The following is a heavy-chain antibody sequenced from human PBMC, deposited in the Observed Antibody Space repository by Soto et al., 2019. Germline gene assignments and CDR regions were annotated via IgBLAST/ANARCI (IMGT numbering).Heavy chain of an antibody. CDR1: GFTFSIAW. J-gene: IGHJ4*02. V-gene: IGHV3-15*07. D-gene: IGHD3-22*01. CDR3: TTDYYESSGYYTFGY. Sequence: GGSLILSCAASGFTFSIAWMNWVRQAPGKRLEWVGRIKSKTAGGTGDYAAPVKGRFTISRDDSKNTLFLQMNSLKTEDTAVYYCTTDYYESSGYYTFGYWGQGTLVTVSS. CDR2: IKSKTAGGTG.